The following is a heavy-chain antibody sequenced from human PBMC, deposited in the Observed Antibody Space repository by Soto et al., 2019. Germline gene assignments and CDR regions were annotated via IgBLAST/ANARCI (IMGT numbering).Heavy chain of an antibody. CDR2: ISAYNGNT. Sequence: ASVKVSCKASGYTFTNYGVSWVRQAPGQGLEWMGWISAYNGNTNYAQKLQGRVTMTTDTSTSTAYMELRSLRSDDTAVYYCARAPYYYYIWGSYPAGAEYYFDYWGQGTLVTVSS. CDR3: ARAPYYYYIWGSYPAGAEYYFDY. D-gene: IGHD3-16*02. J-gene: IGHJ4*02. V-gene: IGHV1-18*01. CDR1: GYTFTNYG.